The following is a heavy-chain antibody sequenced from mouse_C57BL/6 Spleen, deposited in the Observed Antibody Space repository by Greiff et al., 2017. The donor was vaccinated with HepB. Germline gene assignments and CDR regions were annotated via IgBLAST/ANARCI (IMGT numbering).Heavy chain of an antibody. CDR2: IYPRSGNT. Sequence: QVQLQQSGAELARPGASVKLSCKASGYTFTSYGISWVKQRTGQGLEWIGEIYPRSGNTYYNEKFKGKATLTADKSSSTAYMELRSLTSEDSAVYFWARRGGTVVATRYFDVWGTGTTVTVSS. CDR3: ARRGGTVVATRYFDV. D-gene: IGHD1-1*01. J-gene: IGHJ1*03. V-gene: IGHV1-81*01. CDR1: GYTFTSYG.